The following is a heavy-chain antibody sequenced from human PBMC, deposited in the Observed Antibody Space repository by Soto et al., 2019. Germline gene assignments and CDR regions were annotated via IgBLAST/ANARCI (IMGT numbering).Heavy chain of an antibody. CDR3: ARVYSSGWKGLGY. D-gene: IGHD6-19*01. V-gene: IGHV1-18*01. CDR2: ITTHHDNT. CDR1: GYTFISYG. Sequence: QLVQSGAEVKKPGSSVKVSCKASGYTFISYGIGWVRQAPGQGLEWMGWITTHHDNTNYAQQFQGRVTFTTDTSTSTAYMELRDLTSDDTAVYYCARVYSSGWKGLGYWGQGTLVTVSS. J-gene: IGHJ4*02.